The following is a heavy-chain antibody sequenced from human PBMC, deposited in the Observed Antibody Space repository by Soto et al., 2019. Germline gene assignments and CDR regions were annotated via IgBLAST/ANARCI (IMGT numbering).Heavy chain of an antibody. D-gene: IGHD3-9*01. Sequence: SETLSLTCTVSGGSISSYYWSWIRQPPGKGLEWIGYIYYSGSTNYNPSLKSRVTISVDTSKNQFSLKLSSVTAADTAVYYCARDSAGLNVLRYFDWFPGFDYWGQGTLVTVSS. CDR3: ARDSAGLNVLRYFDWFPGFDY. J-gene: IGHJ4*02. V-gene: IGHV4-59*01. CDR2: IYYSGST. CDR1: GGSISSYY.